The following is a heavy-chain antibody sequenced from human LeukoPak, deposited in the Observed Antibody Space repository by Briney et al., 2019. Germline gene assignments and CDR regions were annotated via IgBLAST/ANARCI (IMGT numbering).Heavy chain of an antibody. V-gene: IGHV3-21*01. CDR1: GFTFSSYS. CDR2: ISSSSSYI. D-gene: IGHD1-1*01. CDR3: ARTKSTGTCFDY. J-gene: IGHJ4*02. Sequence: GGSLRLSCAASGFTFSSYSMNWVRQAPGKGLEWVSSISSSSSYIYYADSVKGRFTISRDNAKNSLHLQMNSLRAEDTAVYYCARTKSTGTCFDYWGQGTLVTVSS.